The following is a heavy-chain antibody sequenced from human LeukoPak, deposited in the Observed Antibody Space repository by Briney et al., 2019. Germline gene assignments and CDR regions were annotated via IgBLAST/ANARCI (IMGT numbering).Heavy chain of an antibody. CDR1: IGSISSSKW. Sequence: SETLSLTCSVSIGSISSSKWWSWVRQSPVKGLEWIGEIYLYGTTNYNPSFTSRVTMSVDRSRNQFSLKLSSVTAADTAVYYCARQKWEQQGRDYYFNGLDVWGPGTTVIVSS. J-gene: IGHJ6*02. CDR3: ARQKWEQQGRDYYFNGLDV. CDR2: IYLYGTT. D-gene: IGHD1/OR15-1a*01. V-gene: IGHV4-4*02.